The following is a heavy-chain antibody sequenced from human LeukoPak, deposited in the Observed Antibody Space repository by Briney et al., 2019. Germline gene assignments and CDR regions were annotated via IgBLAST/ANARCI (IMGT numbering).Heavy chain of an antibody. D-gene: IGHD3-3*01. CDR1: GFTFSSYG. Sequence: GGSLRLSCAASGFTFSSYGMHWVRQAPGKGLEWVAVISYDGSNKYYADSVKGRFTISRDNSKNTLYLQMNSLRAEDTAVYYCAKRRFWSGYADYWGQGTLVTVSS. J-gene: IGHJ4*02. V-gene: IGHV3-30*18. CDR3: AKRRFWSGYADY. CDR2: ISYDGSNK.